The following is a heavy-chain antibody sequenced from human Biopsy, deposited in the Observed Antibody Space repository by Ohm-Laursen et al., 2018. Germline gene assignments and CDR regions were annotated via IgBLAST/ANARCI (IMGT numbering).Heavy chain of an antibody. D-gene: IGHD3-3*01. Sequence: GSSVKVSCKASGYTFTNYGISWVRQAPGQGLEWMGWISPYNGDTDYAQKLQGRVTMTTDTSTSTAYMDLRSLRSDDTAVYYCARDRWPHVTLLGLVVFDFWGQGTLVIASS. CDR2: ISPYNGDT. CDR1: GYTFTNYG. CDR3: ARDRWPHVTLLGLVVFDF. J-gene: IGHJ4*02. V-gene: IGHV1-18*01.